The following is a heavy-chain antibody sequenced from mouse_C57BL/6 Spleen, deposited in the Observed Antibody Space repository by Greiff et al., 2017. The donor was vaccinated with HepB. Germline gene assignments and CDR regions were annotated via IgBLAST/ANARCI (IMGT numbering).Heavy chain of an antibody. J-gene: IGHJ4*01. CDR2: IDPETGGT. Sequence: QVQLQQSGAELVRPGASVTLSCKASGYTFTDYEMHWVKQTPVHGLEWIGAIDPETGGTAYNQKFKGKAILTADKSSSTAYMELRSLTSEDSAVYYCRGYSNYVFMDYWGQGTSVTVSS. V-gene: IGHV1-15*01. CDR1: GYTFTDYE. D-gene: IGHD2-5*01. CDR3: RGYSNYVFMDY.